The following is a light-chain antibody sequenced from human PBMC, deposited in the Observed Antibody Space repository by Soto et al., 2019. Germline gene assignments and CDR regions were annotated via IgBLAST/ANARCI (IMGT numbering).Light chain of an antibody. CDR2: KAS. V-gene: IGKV1-5*03. CDR1: QTVSRW. Sequence: DIQMTQSPSTLSASVGDRVTISCRASQTVSRWLAWYQQKPGRAPQLLIEKASTLESGVPSRFSGSGSGTDFTLTINSLQPEDYATYYCQQLHSFPITSGQGTRLDI. J-gene: IGKJ5*01. CDR3: QQLHSFPIT.